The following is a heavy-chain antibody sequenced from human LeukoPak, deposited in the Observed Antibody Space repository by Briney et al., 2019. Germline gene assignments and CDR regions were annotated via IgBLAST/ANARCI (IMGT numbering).Heavy chain of an antibody. V-gene: IGHV3-74*01. Sequence: GGSLRLSCAASGFTFDDYGMSWVRQAPGKGLEWVSGINSDGSRISYADSVKGRFTISRDNAKNTLYLQMNSLRAEDTAVYYCARDRGSTEFDYWGQGTLVTVSS. CDR2: INSDGSRI. D-gene: IGHD1-26*01. CDR3: ARDRGSTEFDY. J-gene: IGHJ4*02. CDR1: GFTFDDYG.